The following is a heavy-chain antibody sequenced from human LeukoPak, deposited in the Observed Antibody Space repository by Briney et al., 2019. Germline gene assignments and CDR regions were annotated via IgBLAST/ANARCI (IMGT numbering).Heavy chain of an antibody. V-gene: IGHV3-30-3*01. CDR3: ARGNNLLDY. D-gene: IGHD2/OR15-2a*01. CDR1: GFTFSSYW. Sequence: GGSLRLSCAASGFTFSSYWMHWVRQAPGKGLDWVAVISYDGNNKYYADSVKGRFTISRDNSKNTLYLQMNSLRAEDTAVYYCARGNNLLDYWGQGTLVTVSS. CDR2: ISYDGNNK. J-gene: IGHJ4*02.